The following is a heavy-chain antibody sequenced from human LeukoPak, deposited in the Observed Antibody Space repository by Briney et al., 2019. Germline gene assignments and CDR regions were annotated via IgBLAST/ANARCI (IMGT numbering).Heavy chain of an antibody. Sequence: GGSLRLSCAASGFTFSSYGMHWVRQAPGKGLEWVAVMWYDGSNKYYADSVKGRFTISRDNSKNTLYLQMNSLRAEDTAVYYCARDYYDSSGYYYWGQGTLVTVSS. CDR1: GFTFSSYG. CDR2: MWYDGSNK. D-gene: IGHD3-22*01. J-gene: IGHJ4*02. CDR3: ARDYYDSSGYYY. V-gene: IGHV3-33*01.